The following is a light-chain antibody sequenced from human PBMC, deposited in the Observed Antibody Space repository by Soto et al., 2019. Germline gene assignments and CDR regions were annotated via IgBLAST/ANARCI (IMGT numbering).Light chain of an antibody. CDR1: SSNIGAGYD. CDR2: GNS. Sequence: QSVLTQPPSVSGAPGQRVTISCTGSSSNIGAGYDVHWYQQLPGTAPKLLIYGNSNRPSGVPDRFSGSKSGTSASLAITGLQAEDEADYYCHSYDSSLSGSVVFGGGTKVTVL. V-gene: IGLV1-40*01. CDR3: HSYDSSLSGSVV. J-gene: IGLJ2*01.